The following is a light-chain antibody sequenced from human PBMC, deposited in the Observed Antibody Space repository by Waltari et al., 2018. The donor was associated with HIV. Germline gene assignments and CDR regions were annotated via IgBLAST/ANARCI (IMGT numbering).Light chain of an antibody. Sequence: QSALTQPASVSGSPGQPITISCTGTTSDVGGYDYVSWYQQHPGKAPKLMIFEVTYRPSGVSHRFSGSKSGNTASLTISGLQAEDEADYYCTSYRSGSTLVVGGGTKVTVL. CDR2: EVT. CDR1: TSDVGGYDY. CDR3: TSYRSGSTLV. J-gene: IGLJ2*01. V-gene: IGLV2-14*01.